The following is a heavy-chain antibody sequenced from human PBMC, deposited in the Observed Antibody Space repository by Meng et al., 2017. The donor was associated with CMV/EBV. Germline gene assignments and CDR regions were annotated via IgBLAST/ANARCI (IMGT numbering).Heavy chain of an antibody. CDR3: ARDAVGCSSTSCYGHNWFDP. V-gene: IGHV3-48*04. D-gene: IGHD2-2*01. J-gene: IGHJ5*02. CDR2: ISSSSSSTI. Sequence: GGSLRLSCAASGFTFSSYSMNWVRQAPGKGLEWVSYISSSSSSTIYYADSVKGRFTISRDNAKNSLYLQMNSLRAEDTAVYYCARDAVGCSSTSCYGHNWFDPWGQGTLVTVSS. CDR1: GFTFSSYS.